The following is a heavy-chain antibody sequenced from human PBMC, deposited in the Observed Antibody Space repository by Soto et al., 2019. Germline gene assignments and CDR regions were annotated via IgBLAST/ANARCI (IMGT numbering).Heavy chain of an antibody. V-gene: IGHV3-48*01. CDR2: ISSGGGTI. CDR1: GFTFDIYR. CDR3: ARETQWVADL. J-gene: IGHJ5*02. D-gene: IGHD1-26*01. Sequence: PGGSLRLSCAASGFTFDIYRMNWVRQAPGEGLEWVSYISSGGGTIYYADSVKGRFTVSRDNAKNSLHLQMNGLRAEDTAVYYSARETQWVADLWGLRTLVTVSS.